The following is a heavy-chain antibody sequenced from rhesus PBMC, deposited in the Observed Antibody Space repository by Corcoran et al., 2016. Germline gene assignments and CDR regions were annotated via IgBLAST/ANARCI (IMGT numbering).Heavy chain of an antibody. CDR3: ARHQTGRSSGPDY. D-gene: IGHD6-31*01. CDR1: GCSISSNY. Sequence: QVQLQESGPGLVKPSETQSLTCAVSGCSISSNYWSRIRQPPGQGLEWMGSISGRGGSTDYNPSLKSRVTISTDTSKNQFSLKLSSVTAADTAVYYCARHQTGRSSGPDYWGQGVLVTVSS. J-gene: IGHJ4*01. CDR2: ISGRGGST. V-gene: IGHV4-173*01.